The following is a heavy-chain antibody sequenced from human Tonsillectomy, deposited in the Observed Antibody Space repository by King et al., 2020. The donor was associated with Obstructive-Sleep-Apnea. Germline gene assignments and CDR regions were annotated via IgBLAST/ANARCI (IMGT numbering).Heavy chain of an antibody. CDR3: AREGISDCGGDCPFDY. CDR2: IKEDGSET. V-gene: IGHV3-7*01. D-gene: IGHD2-21*02. CDR1: GFTFSSYY. Sequence: VQLVESGGGLVQPGESLRLSCAASGFTFSSYYMSWVRQAPGKGPEWVANIKEDGSETYYVDSVRGRFTISRDNAKNSLFLQMNSLSAEDTAVYYCAREGISDCGGDCPFDYWGQGSLVTVSS. J-gene: IGHJ4*02.